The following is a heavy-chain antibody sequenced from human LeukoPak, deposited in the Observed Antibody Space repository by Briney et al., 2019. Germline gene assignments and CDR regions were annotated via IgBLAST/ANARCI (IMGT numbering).Heavy chain of an antibody. CDR2: MNPNSGNT. V-gene: IGHV1-8*01. Sequence: ASVKVSCKASGYTFTNYNIDWVRQATGQGLEWMGWMNPNSGNTDYAQKFQGRVTITADESTSTAYMELSSLRSEDTAVYYCARAPGPYYYYYYMDVWGKGTTVTVSS. CDR3: ARAPGPYYYYYYMDV. J-gene: IGHJ6*03. CDR1: GYTFTNYN.